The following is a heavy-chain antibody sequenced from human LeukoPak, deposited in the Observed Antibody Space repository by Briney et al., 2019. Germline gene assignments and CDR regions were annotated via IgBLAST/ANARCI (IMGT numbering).Heavy chain of an antibody. V-gene: IGHV3-33*01. Sequence: PGGSLRLSCAASGFTFSSYGMHWARQAPGKGLEWVAVIWYDGSNKYYADSVKGRFTISRDNSKNTLYLQMNSLRAEDTAVYYCARRGYSYGYHYYYYMDVWGKGTTVTVSS. D-gene: IGHD5-18*01. CDR2: IWYDGSNK. J-gene: IGHJ6*03. CDR3: ARRGYSYGYHYYYYMDV. CDR1: GFTFSSYG.